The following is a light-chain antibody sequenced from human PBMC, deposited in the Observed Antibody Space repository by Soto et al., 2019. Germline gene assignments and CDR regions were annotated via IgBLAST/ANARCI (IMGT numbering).Light chain of an antibody. CDR1: QSVSTY. Sequence: EIVLTQSPATLSLSPGERATLSCRSSQSVSTYLAWYQQKPGQAPRLLIYDASNRATGIPARFSGSGSGTDFTLTNSSLEPEDFAVYYCQHRSNWPRTFGQGTKLEIK. CDR3: QHRSNWPRT. V-gene: IGKV3-11*01. J-gene: IGKJ2*01. CDR2: DAS.